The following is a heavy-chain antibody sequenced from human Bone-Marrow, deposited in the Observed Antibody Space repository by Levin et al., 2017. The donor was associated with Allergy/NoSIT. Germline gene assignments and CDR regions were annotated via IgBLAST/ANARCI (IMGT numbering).Heavy chain of an antibody. V-gene: IGHV3-7*01. CDR1: GFTFSSYW. D-gene: IGHD3-22*01. J-gene: IGHJ4*02. Sequence: HPGGSLRLSCGASGFTFSSYWMSWVRQAPGKGLEWVANIKQDGSEKYYVDSVKGRFTISRDNAKNSLYLQMNSLRAEDTAVYYCATMIVVAGGYFDYWGQGTLVTVSS. CDR3: ATMIVVAGGYFDY. CDR2: IKQDGSEK.